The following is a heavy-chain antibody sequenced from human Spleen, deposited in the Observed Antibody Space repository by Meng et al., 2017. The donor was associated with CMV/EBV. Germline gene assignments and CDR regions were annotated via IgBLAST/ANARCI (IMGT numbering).Heavy chain of an antibody. J-gene: IGHJ4*02. V-gene: IGHV4-39*01. D-gene: IGHD3-22*01. CDR2: IYYSGST. Sequence: SGGSISSSRYYWGWIRQPPGKGLEWIGSIYYSGSTYYNPSLKSRVTISVDTSKNQFSLKLSSVTAADTAVYYCARTVVDSSGYYDYWGQGTLVTVSS. CDR3: ARTVVDSSGYYDY. CDR1: GGSISSSRYY.